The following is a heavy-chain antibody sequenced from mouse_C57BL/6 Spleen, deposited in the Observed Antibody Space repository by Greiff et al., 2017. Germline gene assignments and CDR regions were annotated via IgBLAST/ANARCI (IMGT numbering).Heavy chain of an antibody. Sequence: VQLQQSGAELVRPGASVTLSCKASGYTFTDYYINWVKQRPGQGLEWIARIYPGSGNTYYNEKFKGKATLTAEKSSSTAYMQLSSLTSEDSAVYFCAIPPYYGSSYRAMDYGGQGTSVTVSS. V-gene: IGHV1-76*01. CDR1: GYTFTDYY. J-gene: IGHJ4*01. D-gene: IGHD1-1*01. CDR3: AIPPYYGSSYRAMDY. CDR2: IYPGSGNT.